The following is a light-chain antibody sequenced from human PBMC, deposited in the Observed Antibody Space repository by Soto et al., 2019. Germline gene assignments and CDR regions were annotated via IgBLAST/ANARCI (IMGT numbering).Light chain of an antibody. CDR2: DVS. V-gene: IGLV2-14*01. CDR3: SSYTSSSTWA. CDR1: SSDVGGYNY. Sequence: QSVLTQPASVSGSPGQSIAISCTGTSSDVGGYNYVSWYQQHPGKTPNLMIYDVSNRPSGVSNRFSGSKSGNTASLTISGLQAEDEADYYCSSYTSSSTWAFGGGTQLTVL. J-gene: IGLJ7*01.